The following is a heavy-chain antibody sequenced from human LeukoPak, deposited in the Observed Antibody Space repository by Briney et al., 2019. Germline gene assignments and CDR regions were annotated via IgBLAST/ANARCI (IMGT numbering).Heavy chain of an antibody. CDR2: IWYDGSNK. V-gene: IGHV3-33*01. Sequence: QPGRSLRLSCAASGFTFSSYGMHWVRQAPGKGLEWVAVIWYDGSNKYYADSVKGRFTISRDNSKNTLYLQMNSLRAGHTAVYYCAREVGHGDHTRSLGYWGQGTLVTVSS. J-gene: IGHJ4*02. CDR1: GFTFSSYG. D-gene: IGHD4-17*01. CDR3: AREVGHGDHTRSLGY.